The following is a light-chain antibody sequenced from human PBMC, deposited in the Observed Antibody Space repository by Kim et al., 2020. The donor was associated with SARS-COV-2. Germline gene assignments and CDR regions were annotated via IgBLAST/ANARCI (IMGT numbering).Light chain of an antibody. V-gene: IGKV3-20*01. CDR2: DAS. CDR3: QQYGSSPLT. Sequence: EIVLTQSPGTLSLSPGERVTLSCRASQSVSSSYLAWYQQKPGQAPRLLIYDASSRATGIPDRFSGSGSGTDFTLTISRLEPEDFAVYYCQQYGSSPLTFGGGTKVDIK. CDR1: QSVSSSY. J-gene: IGKJ4*01.